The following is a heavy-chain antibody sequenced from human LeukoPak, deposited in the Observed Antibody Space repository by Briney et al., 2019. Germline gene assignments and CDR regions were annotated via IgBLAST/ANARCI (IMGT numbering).Heavy chain of an antibody. CDR1: GGSISSSSYY. CDR2: IYYSGST. Sequence: PSETLSLTCTVSGGSISSSSYYWGWIRQPPGKGLEWIGSIYYSGSTYYNPSLKSRVTISVDASRNQFSLKLSSVTAADTAVYYCARSHGWGWYNYYYYGMDVWGQGTTVTVSS. CDR3: ARSHGWGWYNYYYYGMDV. D-gene: IGHD6-19*01. J-gene: IGHJ6*02. V-gene: IGHV4-39*07.